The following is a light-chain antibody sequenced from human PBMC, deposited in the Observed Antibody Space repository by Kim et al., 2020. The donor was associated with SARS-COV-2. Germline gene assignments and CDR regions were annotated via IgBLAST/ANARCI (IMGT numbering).Light chain of an antibody. V-gene: IGLV3-1*01. CDR2: QDS. Sequence: SSELTQSPSVSVSPGQTASITCSGDKLGDKYACWYQQKPGQSPVLAIYQDSKRPSGIPERFSGSNSGNTATLTISGTQAMDEADYYCQAWDSSTAQVFGGGTQLTVL. J-gene: IGLJ3*02. CDR3: QAWDSSTAQV. CDR1: KLGDKY.